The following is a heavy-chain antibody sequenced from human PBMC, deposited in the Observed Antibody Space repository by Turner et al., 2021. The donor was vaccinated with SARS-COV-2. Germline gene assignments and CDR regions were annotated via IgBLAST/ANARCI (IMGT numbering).Heavy chain of an antibody. CDR2: IHPSDCRT. D-gene: IGHD3-10*01. Sequence: QVQLVQSGAEVKKPGASVTLSCKASGYNFTTYYIHWVRQAPGQSLEWMGIIHPSDCRTDYPQRFQGRVTMTRDTSTSTVHMELSSLISEDTAVYYCATVFGAVWGQGTLVIVSS. CDR1: GYNFTTYY. CDR3: ATVFGAV. V-gene: IGHV1-46*01. J-gene: IGHJ4*02.